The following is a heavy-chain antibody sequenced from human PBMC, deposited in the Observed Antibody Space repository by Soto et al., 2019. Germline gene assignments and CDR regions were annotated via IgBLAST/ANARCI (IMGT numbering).Heavy chain of an antibody. CDR3: ATVLRFLEWLPRDYYYYGMDV. CDR1: GGTFSSYA. V-gene: IGHV1-69*13. Sequence: GASVKVSCKASGGTFSSYAISWVRQAPGQGLEWTGGIIPIFGTANYAQKFQGRVTITADESTSTAYMELSSLRSEDTAVYYCATVLRFLEWLPRDYYYYGMDVWGQGTTVTVSS. J-gene: IGHJ6*02. CDR2: IIPIFGTA. D-gene: IGHD3-3*01.